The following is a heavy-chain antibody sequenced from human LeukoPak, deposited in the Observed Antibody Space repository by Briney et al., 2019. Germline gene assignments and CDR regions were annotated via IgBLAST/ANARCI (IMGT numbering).Heavy chain of an antibody. CDR2: INPDSGGT. CDR3: ARVGSGWYLLY. J-gene: IGHJ4*02. V-gene: IGHV1-2*02. CDR1: GYIFTGYH. Sequence: ASVKVSCKTSGYIFTGYHMHWVRQAPGRGLEWMGWINPDSGGTKNAQKFQGRVTMTRDTSISTVYMDLSSLTSDDTAVYYCARVGSGWYLLYWGQGTLVTVSS. D-gene: IGHD6-19*01.